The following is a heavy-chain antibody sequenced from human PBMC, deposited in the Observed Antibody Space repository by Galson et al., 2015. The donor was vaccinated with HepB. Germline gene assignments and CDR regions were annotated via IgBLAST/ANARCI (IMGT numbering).Heavy chain of an antibody. CDR2: IIPILGIA. J-gene: IGHJ4*02. V-gene: IGHV1-69*04. Sequence: SVKVSCKASGGTFSSYAISWVRQAPGQGLEWMGRIIPILGIANYAQKFQGRVTITADKSTSTAYMELSSLRSEDTAVYYCARGSGRSGSFGDVDYWGQGTLVTVSS. D-gene: IGHD3-10*01. CDR1: GGTFSSYA. CDR3: ARGSGRSGSFGDVDY.